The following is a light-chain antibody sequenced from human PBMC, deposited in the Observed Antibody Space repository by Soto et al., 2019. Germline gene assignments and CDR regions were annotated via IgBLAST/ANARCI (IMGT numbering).Light chain of an antibody. V-gene: IGKV3-11*01. Sequence: EIVLTQSPATLSLSPGERATLSCRASQSISNSLAWYQQKPGQAPRLLIYDASNRATGIPARFSGSGSGTDFTLTISSLEPEDFAVYYCQQRSNWPPVFGPGTKVDIK. J-gene: IGKJ3*01. CDR3: QQRSNWPPV. CDR1: QSISNS. CDR2: DAS.